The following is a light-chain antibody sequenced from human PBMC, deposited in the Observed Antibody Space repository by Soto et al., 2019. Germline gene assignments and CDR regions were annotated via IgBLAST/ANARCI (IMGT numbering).Light chain of an antibody. Sequence: DIQMTQSPSTLSASVGDTVTITCRASQSISTWLAWYQQKPGKVPKLLIYKASSLQSGVPSRFSGIGSGTEFTLTISRLQPDDFATYYCQQYNFYSRTFGQGTKVEIK. V-gene: IGKV1-5*03. CDR1: QSISTW. CDR2: KAS. CDR3: QQYNFYSRT. J-gene: IGKJ1*01.